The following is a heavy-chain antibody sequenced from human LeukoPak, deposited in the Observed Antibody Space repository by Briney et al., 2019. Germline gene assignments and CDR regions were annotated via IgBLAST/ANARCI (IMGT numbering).Heavy chain of an antibody. V-gene: IGHV1-18*01. CDR3: ARDCIPMVRGVPDVFDI. J-gene: IGHJ3*02. D-gene: IGHD3-10*01. CDR1: GYTFTSYG. CDR2: IITYNGNT. Sequence: EGSVKVSCKASGYTFTSYGISWVRQAPGQGLEWMGWIITYNGNTNYAQKLQGRVTMTTDTSTSTVYMELRSLRSDDTAVYYCARDCIPMVRGVPDVFDIWGQGTMVTVSS.